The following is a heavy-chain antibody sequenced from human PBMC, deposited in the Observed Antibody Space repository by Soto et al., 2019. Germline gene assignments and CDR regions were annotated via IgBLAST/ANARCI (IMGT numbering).Heavy chain of an antibody. V-gene: IGHV3-33*01. CDR3: AREGLEYDFWSGSDYGMNV. D-gene: IGHD3-3*01. CDR2: IWYDGSNT. CDR1: AFTFSRNG. J-gene: IGHJ6*02. Sequence: GGSLRLPCAASAFTFSRNGMHSVRQAPGKGLEWVAVIWYDGSNTYYADSVKGRFTISRDNSKNTLYLQMNSLRAEDTAVYYCAREGLEYDFWSGSDYGMNVWGQGTTVIFS.